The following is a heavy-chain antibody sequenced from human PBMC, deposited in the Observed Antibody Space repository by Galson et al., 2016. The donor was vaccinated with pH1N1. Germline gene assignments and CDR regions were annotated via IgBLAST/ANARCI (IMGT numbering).Heavy chain of an antibody. Sequence: SLRLSCAASGFTLDDYAMHWVRQAPGKGLEWVSNISWNSGSKGYADSVKGRFTISRDNAKNSLYLQMNSLRAEDTALYYCAKDRDYYGSGPTDYWGQGTLVTVSS. V-gene: IGHV3-9*01. CDR1: GFTLDDYA. CDR3: AKDRDYYGSGPTDY. D-gene: IGHD3-10*01. CDR2: ISWNSGSK. J-gene: IGHJ4*02.